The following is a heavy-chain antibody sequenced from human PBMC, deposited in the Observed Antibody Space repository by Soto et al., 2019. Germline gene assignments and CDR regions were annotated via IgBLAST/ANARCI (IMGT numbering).Heavy chain of an antibody. CDR3: ARHEGFCSSGSCTPLDY. J-gene: IGHJ4*01. CDR2: VYYSGST. Sequence: PSETLSLTCTVSGDSISNYDGSWIRQPPGKGLEWIGYVYYSGSTNYNPSLKSRVTISVDTSKNQVSLRLRSVTAADTAVYYCARHEGFCSSGSCTPLDYWGQGALVTVSS. D-gene: IGHD2-15*01. CDR1: GDSISNYD. V-gene: IGHV4-59*08.